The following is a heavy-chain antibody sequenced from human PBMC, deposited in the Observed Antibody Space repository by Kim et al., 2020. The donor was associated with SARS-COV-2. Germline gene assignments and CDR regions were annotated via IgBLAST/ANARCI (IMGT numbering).Heavy chain of an antibody. CDR3: ARQEGYCSGGSCYYGY. D-gene: IGHD2-15*01. J-gene: IGHJ4*02. CDR1: GYTFTNYA. Sequence: ASVKVSCKASGYTFTNYAMHWVRQAPGQRLEWMGWISFGDGNTKYSQKFQGRVTIARVTSANIVYMDLSSLSSEDTAVYYCARQEGYCSGGSCYYGYWGQGTLVTVSS. V-gene: IGHV1-3*01. CDR2: ISFGDGNT.